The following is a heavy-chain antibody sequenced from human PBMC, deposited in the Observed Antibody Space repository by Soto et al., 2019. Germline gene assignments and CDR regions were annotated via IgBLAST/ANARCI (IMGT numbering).Heavy chain of an antibody. CDR3: AADGIAAYHGAKANDI. CDR2: IVVGSGNT. D-gene: IGHD6-13*01. Sequence: SVKVSCKASGLSFTSSAMQWVRQARGQRLEWIGWIVVGSGNTNYAQKFQERVTITRDMSTSTAYMELSSLRSEDTAVYYCAADGIAAYHGAKANDIWGQATMLTVS. J-gene: IGHJ3*02. V-gene: IGHV1-58*02. CDR1: GLSFTSSA.